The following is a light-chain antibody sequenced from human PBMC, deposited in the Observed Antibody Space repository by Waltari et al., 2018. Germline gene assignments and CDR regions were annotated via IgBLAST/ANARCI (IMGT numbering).Light chain of an antibody. V-gene: IGLV1-44*01. Sequence: QSVLAQPPSASGTPGQGVTVSCSGSSSNIGRNGVSWYQQVPGTAPKLLIHTDNQRPSGVPDRFFGSKSGTSASLAISGLQSEDEAHYYCAAWDDSLNGRVFGGGTEVTVL. J-gene: IGLJ3*02. CDR1: SSNIGRNG. CDR3: AAWDDSLNGRV. CDR2: TDN.